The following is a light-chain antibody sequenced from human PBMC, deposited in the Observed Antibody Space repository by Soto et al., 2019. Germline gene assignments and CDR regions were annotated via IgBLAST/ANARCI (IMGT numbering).Light chain of an antibody. CDR2: DVS. V-gene: IGLV2-8*01. CDR3: NSYADSNTYL. J-gene: IGLJ1*01. CDR1: SSDVGRYDY. Sequence: QSALPQPPSASGSPGHSVTISCIGTSSDVGRYDYVSWYQHHPGKAPKLIIYDVSQRPSGVPDRFSGSKSGNTASLTVSGLQAEDEADYYCNSYADSNTYLFGPGTKVTVL.